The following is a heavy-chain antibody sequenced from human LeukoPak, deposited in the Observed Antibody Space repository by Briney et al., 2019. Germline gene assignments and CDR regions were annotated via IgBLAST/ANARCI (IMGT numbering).Heavy chain of an antibody. CDR2: IKQDGSEK. Sequence: GGSLRLSCAASGFTFSSYWMSWVRQAPGKGLEWVANIKQDGSEKYYVDSVRGRFTISRDNAKNSLYLQMNSLRAEDTAVYYCARDLYYDSSGYWDYWGQGTLVTVSS. CDR1: GFTFSSYW. D-gene: IGHD3-22*01. V-gene: IGHV3-7*01. J-gene: IGHJ4*02. CDR3: ARDLYYDSSGYWDY.